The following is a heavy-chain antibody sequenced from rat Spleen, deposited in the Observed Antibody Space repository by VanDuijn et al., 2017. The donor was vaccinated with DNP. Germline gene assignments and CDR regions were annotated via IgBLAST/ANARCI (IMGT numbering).Heavy chain of an antibody. Sequence: EVQLVESGGGLVQPGRSLKLSCAASGFIFSDYAMAWVRRSPRRGLEWVATVFYDGRGTNYRDSVKGRFTISRDNAKSTLYLQMDSLRSEDTATYYCARLAAALDYWGQGVMVTVSS. V-gene: IGHV5-7*01. CDR2: VFYDGRGT. CDR3: ARLAAALDY. D-gene: IGHD1-2*01. J-gene: IGHJ2*01. CDR1: GFIFSDYA.